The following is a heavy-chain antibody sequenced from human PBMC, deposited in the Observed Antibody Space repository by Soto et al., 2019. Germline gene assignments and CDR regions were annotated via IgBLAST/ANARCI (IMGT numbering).Heavy chain of an antibody. D-gene: IGHD3-16*01. CDR3: ARAGTLTSEKGSYDDY. V-gene: IGHV4-4*02. CDR1: SGSISSSNW. Sequence: QVQLQESGPGLVKPSGTLSLTCVVSSGSISSSNWWSWVRQPPGKGLEWIGEIYHSGNTNYNPSLKSRVTISVDKSKNQFSLNLSSVTAADTAVYYCARAGTLTSEKGSYDDYWGQGTLVTVSS. J-gene: IGHJ4*02. CDR2: IYHSGNT.